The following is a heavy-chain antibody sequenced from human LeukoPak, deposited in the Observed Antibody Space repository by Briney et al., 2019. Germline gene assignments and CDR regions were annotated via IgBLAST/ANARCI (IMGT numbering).Heavy chain of an antibody. CDR1: GFTFSNYA. CDR3: AKGGGDYYDSSGYPGLGDY. J-gene: IGHJ4*02. V-gene: IGHV3-23*01. D-gene: IGHD3-22*01. CDR2: ISGSGGST. Sequence: AGGSPRLSCAASGFTFSNYAMSWVRQAPGKGLEWVSSISGSGGSTYYADSVKGRFTISRDNSKNTVHLQMNSLRAEDTAVYYCAKGGGDYYDSSGYPGLGDYWGQGTLVTVSS.